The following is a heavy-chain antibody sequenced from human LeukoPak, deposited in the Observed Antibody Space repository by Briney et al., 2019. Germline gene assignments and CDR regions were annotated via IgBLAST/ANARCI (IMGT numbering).Heavy chain of an antibody. CDR3: ARRGYCSGANCHSNAFDI. V-gene: IGHV5-51*01. J-gene: IGHJ3*02. CDR1: GYSSTSYW. Sequence: GESLKISCKGSGYSSTSYWIGWVRQMPGKGLEWMGIIYPGDSDTRYSPSFQGQVTISADTSISTAYLQWSSLKASDTAMYYCARRGYCSGANCHSNAFDIWGQGTMVTVSS. CDR2: IYPGDSDT. D-gene: IGHD2-15*01.